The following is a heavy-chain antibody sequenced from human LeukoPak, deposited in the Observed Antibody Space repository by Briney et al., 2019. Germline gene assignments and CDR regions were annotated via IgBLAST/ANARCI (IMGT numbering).Heavy chain of an antibody. Sequence: SETLSLTCAVSGFPISSCYYWHWIRQPPGKGLEWIATISHSGDTYYFPSLKSRLTISIDTSKSQFSLKLTSLTAADKAKYFCAREPAGRGAMDYWGQGTLVTVSS. CDR3: AREPAGRGAMDY. D-gene: IGHD2-2*01. V-gene: IGHV4-38-2*01. CDR2: ISHSGDT. J-gene: IGHJ4*02. CDR1: GFPISSCYY.